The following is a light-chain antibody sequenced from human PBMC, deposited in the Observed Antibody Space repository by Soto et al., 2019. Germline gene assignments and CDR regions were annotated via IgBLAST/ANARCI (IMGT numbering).Light chain of an antibody. CDR2: EVT. J-gene: IGLJ1*01. Sequence: QSALTQPPSASGSPGQSVTISCTGTSNDVGAYNHVSWYQQYPGKVPKVIIYEVTKRPSGVPDRFSGSKSGNTASLTVSGLQAEDEADYYCCSYAATNVYIFGTGTKVTVL. CDR3: CSYAATNVYI. V-gene: IGLV2-8*01. CDR1: SNDVGAYNH.